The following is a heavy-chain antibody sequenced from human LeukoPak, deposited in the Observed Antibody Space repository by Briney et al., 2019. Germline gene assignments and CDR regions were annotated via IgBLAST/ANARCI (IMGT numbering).Heavy chain of an antibody. Sequence: GGSLRLSCTGVGFTFGDFAVGWVRQTAGKRLEWVAFIRTTGYGGTTEYAASVKGRFSISRDDSKSTVYLQMNSLQPEDTGIYYCTRDYSSGYYIGWFDPWGRGTQVIVSS. CDR1: GFTFGDFA. D-gene: IGHD3-22*01. V-gene: IGHV3-49*04. CDR2: IRTTGYGGTT. J-gene: IGHJ5*02. CDR3: TRDYSSGYYIGWFDP.